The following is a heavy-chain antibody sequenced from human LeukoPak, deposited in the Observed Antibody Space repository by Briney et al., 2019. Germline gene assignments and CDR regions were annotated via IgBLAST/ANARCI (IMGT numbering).Heavy chain of an antibody. J-gene: IGHJ4*02. CDR1: GFTFDDYG. D-gene: IGHD6-13*01. V-gene: IGHV3-20*04. Sequence: PGGSLRLSCAASGFTFDDYGMSWVRQAPGKGLEWVSGINWNGGSTGYADSVKGRFTISRDNSKNTLYLQMNSLRAEDTAVYYCAKEGSSWYGGYWGQGTLVTVSS. CDR3: AKEGSSWYGGY. CDR2: INWNGGST.